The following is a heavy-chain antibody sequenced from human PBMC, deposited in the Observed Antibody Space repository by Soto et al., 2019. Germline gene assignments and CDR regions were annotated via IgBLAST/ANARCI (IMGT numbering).Heavy chain of an antibody. CDR2: ISDRGST. CDR3: ARESRDGYNPYYFDY. V-gene: IGHV3-23*01. Sequence: PGGSLRLSCTASGFTFSRYAMSWVRQAQGKGLEWVSTISDRGSTYYAESVKGRLTISRDNSKHTLYLQMNSLRAEDTAVYYCARESRDGYNPYYFDYWGQGTLVTVSS. D-gene: IGHD5-12*01. J-gene: IGHJ4*02. CDR1: GFTFSRYA.